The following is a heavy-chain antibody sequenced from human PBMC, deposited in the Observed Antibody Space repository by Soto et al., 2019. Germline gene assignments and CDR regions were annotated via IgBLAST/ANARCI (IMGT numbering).Heavy chain of an antibody. CDR1: GGSVSSGSYY. CDR2: IYYSGST. J-gene: IGHJ6*02. V-gene: IGHV4-61*01. Sequence: QVQLQESGPGLVKPSETLSLTCTVSGGSVSSGSYYWSWIRQPPGKGLEWIGYIYYSGSTNYNPSRKSRVTLSVDTSKNQFSLKLSSVTAADTAVYYCARDREGMDVWGQGTTVTVSS. CDR3: ARDREGMDV.